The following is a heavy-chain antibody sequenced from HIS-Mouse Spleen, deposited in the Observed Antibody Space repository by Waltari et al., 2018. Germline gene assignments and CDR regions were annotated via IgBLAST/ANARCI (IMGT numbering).Heavy chain of an antibody. CDR2: IYYSGST. CDR1: RGSISSSSYN. CDR3: AREIPYSSSWYDWYFDL. V-gene: IGHV4-39*07. Sequence: QLQLQESGPGLVKPSETLSLTCTVSRGSISSSSYNWVWIRQPPGKGLEWIGSIYYSGSTYYNPSLKSRVTISVDTSKNQFSLKLSSVTAADTAVYYCAREIPYSSSWYDWYFDLWGRGTLVTVSS. J-gene: IGHJ2*01. D-gene: IGHD6-13*01.